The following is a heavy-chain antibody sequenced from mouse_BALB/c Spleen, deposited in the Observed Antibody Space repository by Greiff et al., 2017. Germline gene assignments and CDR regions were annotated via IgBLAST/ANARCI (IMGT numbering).Heavy chain of an antibody. CDR1: GFTFSSYA. V-gene: IGHV5-9-3*01. D-gene: IGHD1-2*01. CDR2: ISSGGSYT. J-gene: IGHJ4*01. CDR3: ARALFITTATGAMDN. Sequence: EVQVVESGGGLVKPGGSLKLSCAASGFTFSSYAMSWVRQTPEKRLAWVATISSGGSYTYYPDSVKGRFTISRDNAKNTLYLQMSSLRSEDTAMYYCARALFITTATGAMDNWGQGTSVTDSS.